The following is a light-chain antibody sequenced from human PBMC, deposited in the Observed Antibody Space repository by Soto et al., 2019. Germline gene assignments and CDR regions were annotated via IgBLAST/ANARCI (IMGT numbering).Light chain of an antibody. V-gene: IGKV3-15*01. J-gene: IGKJ5*01. CDR2: GAS. Sequence: EIVLTQSPDTLSVSPGESATLSCRASQRVYSNLAWYQQRPGQAPRLLIYGASTRATGVPARFRGRGSGTEFTLTISSLQSEDFAVYYCQQYTNWPPNTFGQGTRLEIK. CDR3: QQYTNWPPNT. CDR1: QRVYSN.